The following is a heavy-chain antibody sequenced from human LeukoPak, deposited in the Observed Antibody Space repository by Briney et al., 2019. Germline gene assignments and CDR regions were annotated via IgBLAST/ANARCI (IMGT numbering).Heavy chain of an antibody. J-gene: IGHJ4*02. CDR1: GGSISGSSYY. V-gene: IGHV4-61*05. D-gene: IGHD4-17*01. CDR3: ARGDGDYPFDY. CDR2: IYYSGST. Sequence: SETLSLTCTVSGGSISGSSYYWGWIRQPPGKGLEWIGYIYYSGSTNYNPSLKSRVTISVDTSKNQFSLKLSSVTAADTAVYYCARGDGDYPFDYWGQGTLVTVSS.